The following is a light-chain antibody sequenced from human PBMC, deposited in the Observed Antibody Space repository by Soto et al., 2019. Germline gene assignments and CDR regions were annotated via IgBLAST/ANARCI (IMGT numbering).Light chain of an antibody. V-gene: IGKV3-20*01. J-gene: IGKJ5*01. CDR1: QSVSSSY. Sequence: EIVLPQSPGTLSLSPVERATLSCLAIQSVSSSYLAWYQQKPGQAPRLLIYGASSRATSIPDRFSGSGSGTDFTLTIRRLEPEDFAVYYCQQYGSSPPITFGKGTRREIK. CDR3: QQYGSSPPIT. CDR2: GAS.